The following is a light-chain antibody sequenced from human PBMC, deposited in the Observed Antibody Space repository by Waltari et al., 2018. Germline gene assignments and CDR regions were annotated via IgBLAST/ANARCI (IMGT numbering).Light chain of an antibody. CDR3: QQYDNLLPT. CDR1: QDISNY. V-gene: IGKV1-33*01. Sequence: DIQMTQSPSSLSASVGDRVTITCQASQDISNYLNWYQQKPGKAPKLLIYDASNLETGVPSRFSGSGSGTDFTFTISSLQPEDIATYYCQQYDNLLPTFGQGTRLGIK. CDR2: DAS. J-gene: IGKJ5*01.